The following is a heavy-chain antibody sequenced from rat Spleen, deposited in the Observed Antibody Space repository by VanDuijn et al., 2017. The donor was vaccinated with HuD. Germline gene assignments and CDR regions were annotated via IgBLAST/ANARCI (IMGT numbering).Heavy chain of an antibody. J-gene: IGHJ3*01. CDR3: TRHDYPGVITNWFAY. CDR2: ITNTGGST. V-gene: IGHV5-31*01. CDR1: GFTFNNYW. Sequence: EVQLVESGGGLVQPGRSLKLSCVASGFTFNNYWMTWIRQAPGKGLEWVASITNTGGSTYYPDSVKGRFTISRDNAKSTLYLQMNSLRSEDTAPYYCTRHDYPGVITNWFAYWGQGTLVTVSS. D-gene: IGHD1-4*01.